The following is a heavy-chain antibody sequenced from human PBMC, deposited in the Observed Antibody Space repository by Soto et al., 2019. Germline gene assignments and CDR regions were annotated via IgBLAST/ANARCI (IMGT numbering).Heavy chain of an antibody. CDR3: ARDLPAMDV. J-gene: IGHJ6*02. V-gene: IGHV1-18*01. CDR2: IRAYNGNT. CDR1: GYTFTSYV. Sequence: QVQLVQSGAEVKKPGASVKVSCKASGYTFTSYVISWVRQAPGQGLEWMGWIRAYNGNTNYAQQLQGRTPMTTDTSTSTAYRELRSLRSDVTAVYYCARDLPAMDVGGQGTTVTVSS.